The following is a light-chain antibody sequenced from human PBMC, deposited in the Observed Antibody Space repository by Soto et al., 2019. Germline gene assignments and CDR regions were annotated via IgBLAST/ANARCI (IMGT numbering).Light chain of an antibody. V-gene: IGKV3-20*01. J-gene: IGKJ2*01. Sequence: IALTQSPGTLSLSPGEGATLSFRASQRVSSNYVAWYQHKPGQAPRLLIHGASIRATGIPDRFSGSGSGTDFTLTISRLEPEDFAVYYCHQYGTLPYAFGQGTKLPIK. CDR2: GAS. CDR1: QRVSSNY. CDR3: HQYGTLPYA.